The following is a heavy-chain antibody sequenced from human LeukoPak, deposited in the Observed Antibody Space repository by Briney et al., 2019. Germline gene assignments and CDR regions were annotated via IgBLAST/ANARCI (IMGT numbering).Heavy chain of an antibody. J-gene: IGHJ3*02. CDR3: ASGFYGAGHFDDDVFDI. Sequence: ASVTVSCKVSGYSLSELSIHWVRQVPGKGFTWMGGFDPEDVEIVYAQSFQGRVTMTEDTSTDTAHMELSRLTSEDTVVYYCASGFYGAGHFDDDVFDIWGQGTLVTVSS. CDR1: GYSLSELS. V-gene: IGHV1-24*01. CDR2: FDPEDVEI. D-gene: IGHD4/OR15-4a*01.